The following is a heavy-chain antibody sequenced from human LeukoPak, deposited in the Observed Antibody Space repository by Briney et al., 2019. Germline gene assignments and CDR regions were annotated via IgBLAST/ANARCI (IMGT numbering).Heavy chain of an antibody. CDR1: GFTFSSYA. J-gene: IGHJ4*02. CDR2: ISYDGSNK. CDR3: ARDGRVYRYGPAYFDY. D-gene: IGHD5-18*01. V-gene: IGHV3-30*04. Sequence: PGGSLRLSCAASGFTFSSYAMHWVRQAPGKGLEGVAVISYDGSNKYYADSVKGRFTISRDNSKNTLYLQMNSLRAEDTAVYYCARDGRVYRYGPAYFDYWGQGTLVTVSS.